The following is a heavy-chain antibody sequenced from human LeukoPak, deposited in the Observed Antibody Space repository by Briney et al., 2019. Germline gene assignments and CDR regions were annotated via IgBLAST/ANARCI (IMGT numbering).Heavy chain of an antibody. CDR2: VYWNDDK. J-gene: IGHJ4*02. CDR3: AHRYNWNYDY. CDR1: GFSLSSSGVG. Sequence: SGPTLVNPTQTLTLTCTFSGFSLSSSGVGVGWIRQPPGKALEWLALVYWNDDKRYSPSLESRLTITKDTSKNQVVVTMANVDPVDTATYYCAHRYNWNYDYWGQGTLVTVSS. D-gene: IGHD1-7*01. V-gene: IGHV2-5*01.